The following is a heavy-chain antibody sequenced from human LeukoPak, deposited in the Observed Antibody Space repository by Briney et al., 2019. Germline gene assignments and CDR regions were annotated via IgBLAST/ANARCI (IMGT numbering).Heavy chain of an antibody. V-gene: IGHV3-23*01. D-gene: IGHD3-22*01. CDR2: ISGSGSLT. J-gene: IGHJ3*02. CDR3: ARDRGRGSGYLWRDPFDI. CDR1: RFTFSNYV. Sequence: TGGSLRLSCAASRFTFSNYVMSWVRQAPGKGLEWVSAISGSGSLTFYADSVKGRFTISRDNSKNTVYLQMNSLRVEDTAVYYCARDRGRGSGYLWRDPFDIWGQGTMVTVSS.